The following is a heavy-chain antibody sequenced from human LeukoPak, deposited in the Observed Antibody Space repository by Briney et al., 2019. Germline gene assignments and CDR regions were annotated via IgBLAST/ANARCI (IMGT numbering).Heavy chain of an antibody. CDR3: ATEPVLRHFDSYPGAAGMDV. D-gene: IGHD3-9*01. Sequence: SETLTLTCTVSGRSISSSSYYWGWIRKPPGKGLQWIGSLYYSESTYYNPSLNSRVSISVDTSKNQFSLKLSAVTAADTAVYYCATEPVLRHFDSYPGAAGMDVWGQGTTVTVSS. J-gene: IGHJ6*02. CDR1: GRSISSSSYY. V-gene: IGHV4-39*01. CDR2: LYYSEST.